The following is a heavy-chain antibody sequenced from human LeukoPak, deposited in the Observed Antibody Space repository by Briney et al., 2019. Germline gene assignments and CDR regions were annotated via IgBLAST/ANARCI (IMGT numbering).Heavy chain of an antibody. CDR3: ARHGSIYYYYGMDV. D-gene: IGHD2-2*01. CDR2: ISWNSGSI. V-gene: IGHV3-9*01. J-gene: IGHJ6*02. CDR1: GFTFDDYA. Sequence: PGRSLRLSCAASGFTFDDYAMHWVRQAPGKGLEWVSGISWNSGSIGYADSVKGRFTISRDNAKNSLYLQMNSLRAEDTALYHCARHGSIYYYYGMDVWGQGTTVTVSS.